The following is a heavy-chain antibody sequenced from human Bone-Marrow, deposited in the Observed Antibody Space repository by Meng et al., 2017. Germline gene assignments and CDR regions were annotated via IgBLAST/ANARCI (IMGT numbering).Heavy chain of an antibody. J-gene: IGHJ6*02. CDR2: IYYSGST. D-gene: IGHD6-19*01. CDR3: ARDLHSSGWYPSAAWAQDYYYGMDV. CDR1: GFTFSDYY. V-gene: IGHV4-59*01. Sequence: ESLKISCAASGFTFSDYYMSWIRQPPGKGLEWIGHIYYSGSTNYNPSHKSRVTISVDTSKNQFSLKLSSVTAADTAVYYCARDLHSSGWYPSAAWAQDYYYGMDVWGQGTTVTVSS.